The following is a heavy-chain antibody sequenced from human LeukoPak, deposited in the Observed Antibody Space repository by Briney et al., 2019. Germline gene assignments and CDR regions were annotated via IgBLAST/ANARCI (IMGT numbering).Heavy chain of an antibody. V-gene: IGHV1-2*02. D-gene: IGHD3-16*02. CDR1: GYTFTVYY. J-gene: IGHJ4*02. Sequence: ASVKVSCKASGYTFTVYYMHWVRQAPGQGLEWMGWINPNIGGTNYAQKFQGRVTMTRDTSISTAYMELSRLRSDDTAVYYCARVAPLRLGELSFLRFWDYWGQGTLVTVSS. CDR3: ARVAPLRLGELSFLRFWDY. CDR2: INPNIGGT.